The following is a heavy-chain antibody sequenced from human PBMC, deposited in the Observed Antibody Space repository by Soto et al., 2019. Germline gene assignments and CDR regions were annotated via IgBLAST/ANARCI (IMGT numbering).Heavy chain of an antibody. J-gene: IGHJ4*02. CDR1: GGSISGSGYY. CDR3: ARDYGGNSGYMLTPDY. D-gene: IGHD4-17*01. Sequence: LSETLSLTCTVSGGSISGSGYYWGWIRQPPGKGLEWIGSIFFTGSTSYNPSLKSRVSMSVDTSKKQFSLKLSSVTAADTAVYYCARDYGGNSGYMLTPDYWGQGVLGTVS. V-gene: IGHV4-39*01. CDR2: IFFTGST.